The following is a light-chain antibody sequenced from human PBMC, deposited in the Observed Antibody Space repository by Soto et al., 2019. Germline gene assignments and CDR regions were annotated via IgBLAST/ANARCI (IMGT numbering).Light chain of an antibody. Sequence: EIVMTQSPATLSVSPGERATPSCRARQSVSSNLAWYQQKPGQAPRLLIYGASTRATGIPARFSGSGSGTEFTLTISSLQSEDFAVYYCQQYNNWPPKWTFGQGTKV. CDR1: QSVSSN. J-gene: IGKJ1*01. V-gene: IGKV3-15*01. CDR3: QQYNNWPPKWT. CDR2: GAS.